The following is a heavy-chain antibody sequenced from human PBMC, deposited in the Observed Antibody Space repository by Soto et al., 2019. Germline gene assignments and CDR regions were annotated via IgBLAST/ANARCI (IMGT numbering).Heavy chain of an antibody. Sequence: QITLKESGPTLVKPRQTLTLTCTFSGFSLSTSGVGVGWIRQPPGKALEWLALLYWDDDKRYSPSLKSRLTITKDTSKNQVVLTMTNMDPVDTATYYCAHRQRTVYFDYWGQGTLVTVSS. D-gene: IGHD4-17*01. CDR2: LYWDDDK. J-gene: IGHJ4*02. V-gene: IGHV2-5*02. CDR1: GFSLSTSGVG. CDR3: AHRQRTVYFDY.